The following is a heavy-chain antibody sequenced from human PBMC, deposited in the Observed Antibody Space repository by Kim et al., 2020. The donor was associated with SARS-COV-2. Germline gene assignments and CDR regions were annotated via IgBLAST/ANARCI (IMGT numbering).Heavy chain of an antibody. D-gene: IGHD3-3*01. J-gene: IGHJ4*02. CDR2: IYYSGST. V-gene: IGHV4-30-4*01. CDR3: ARVRFSITIFGVVTRLFDY. CDR1: GGSISSGDYY. Sequence: SETLSLTCTVSGGSISSGDYYWSWLRQPPGKGLEWIGYIYYSGSTYYNPSLKSRVTISVDTTKNQFSLKLSSVTAADTAVYYCARVRFSITIFGVVTRLFDYWGQGTLVTVSS.